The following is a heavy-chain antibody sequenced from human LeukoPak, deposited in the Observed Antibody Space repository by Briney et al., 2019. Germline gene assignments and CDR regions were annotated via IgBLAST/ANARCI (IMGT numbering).Heavy chain of an antibody. CDR1: GFSFSRYA. V-gene: IGHV3-30*04. CDR3: ARVYDSSGTNEYFQH. CDR2: ISYDGSNK. J-gene: IGHJ1*01. Sequence: GGSLRLSCAASGFSFSRYAMHWVRQAPGKGLEWVAVISYDGSNKYYADSVKGRFTISRGNSKNTLYLQMNSLRAEDTAVYYCARVYDSSGTNEYFQHWGQGTLVTVSS. D-gene: IGHD6-25*01.